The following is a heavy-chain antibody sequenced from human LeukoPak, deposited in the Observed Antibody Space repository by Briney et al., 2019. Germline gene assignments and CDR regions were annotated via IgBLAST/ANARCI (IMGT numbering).Heavy chain of an antibody. CDR2: INHSGST. Sequence: SETLSLTCAVYGGSFSGYYWSWIRQPPGNGLEWTGEINHSGSTNYNPSLKSRVTISVDMSKNQFSLKLSSVTAADTAVYYCARGAKGYGVSYYYYYYMDVWGKGTTVTVSS. CDR1: GGSFSGYY. D-gene: IGHD4-17*01. V-gene: IGHV4-34*01. CDR3: ARGAKGYGVSYYYYYYMDV. J-gene: IGHJ6*03.